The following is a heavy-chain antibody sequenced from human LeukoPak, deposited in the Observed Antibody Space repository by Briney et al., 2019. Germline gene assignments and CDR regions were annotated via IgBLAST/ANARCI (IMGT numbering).Heavy chain of an antibody. J-gene: IGHJ4*02. Sequence: GGSLRLSCAAPGFTFSSYAMSWVRQAPGKGLEWVSSISSSSSYIYYADSVKGRFTISRDNAKNSLYLQMNSLRAEDTAVYYCARAEGDSSSWYRYWGQGTLVTVSS. V-gene: IGHV3-21*01. CDR3: ARAEGDSSSWYRY. D-gene: IGHD6-13*01. CDR2: ISSSSSYI. CDR1: GFTFSSYA.